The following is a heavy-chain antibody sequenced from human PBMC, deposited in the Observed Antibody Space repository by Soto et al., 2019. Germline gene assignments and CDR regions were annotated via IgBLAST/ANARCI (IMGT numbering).Heavy chain of an antibody. Sequence: GVSLRLSCAASGFTLDDYAMHWVRQGPGKGLEWVSGICWNSGRVDYADSVKGRFTISRDNAKKSLYLQMNSLRGEDTAMYYCAKDKREYGCGWTYFDTWGQGTLVSVSS. CDR3: AKDKREYGCGWTYFDT. CDR1: GFTLDDYA. J-gene: IGHJ4*02. D-gene: IGHD6-19*01. V-gene: IGHV3-9*01. CDR2: ICWNSGRV.